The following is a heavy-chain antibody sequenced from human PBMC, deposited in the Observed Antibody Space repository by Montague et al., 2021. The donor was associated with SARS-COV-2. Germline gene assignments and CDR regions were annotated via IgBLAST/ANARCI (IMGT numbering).Heavy chain of an antibody. Sequence: SETLSLTCAVSGDSASGYYWAWIRQSPGKGLEWIGYMYYTGTSNYNPSLTSRVSMSIDTSKNHFSLNLTSVAAADTAVYYCARGLGYTSMYRFFDYWGHGAQVTVSS. V-gene: IGHV4-59*02. CDR3: ARGLGYTSMYRFFDY. CDR1: GDSASGYY. J-gene: IGHJ4*01. CDR2: MYYTGTS. D-gene: IGHD2-2*02.